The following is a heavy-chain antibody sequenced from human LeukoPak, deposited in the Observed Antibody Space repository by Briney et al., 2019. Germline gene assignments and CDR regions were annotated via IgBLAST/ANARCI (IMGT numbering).Heavy chain of an antibody. CDR3: ARGVRGISP. Sequence: GGSLRLSCVASGFTFSSYNMNWVRQAPGKGLEWVSSITASSTYIYYADSVRGRFIISRDNAKKSLYLQMNSLRAEDTAVYYCARGVRGISPWGQGTLVTVSS. J-gene: IGHJ4*02. V-gene: IGHV3-21*01. CDR2: ITASSTYI. D-gene: IGHD3-10*01. CDR1: GFTFSSYN.